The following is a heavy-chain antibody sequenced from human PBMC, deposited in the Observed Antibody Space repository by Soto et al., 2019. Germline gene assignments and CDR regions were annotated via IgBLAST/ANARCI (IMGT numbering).Heavy chain of an antibody. V-gene: IGHV3-21*01. CDR2: ISSSSSYI. D-gene: IGHD6-13*01. CDR3: ARSIAAAGTEFDY. Sequence: GGSLRLSCAASGFTFSSYSMNWVRQAPGKGLEWVSSISSSSSYIYYADSVKGRFTISRDNAKNSLYLQMNSLRAEDTAVYYCARSIAAAGTEFDYWGQGTLVTVSS. J-gene: IGHJ4*02. CDR1: GFTFSSYS.